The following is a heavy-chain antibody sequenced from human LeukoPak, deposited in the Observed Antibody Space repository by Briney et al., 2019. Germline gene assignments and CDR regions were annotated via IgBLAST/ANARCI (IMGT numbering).Heavy chain of an antibody. CDR2: IKPDGSER. CDR3: ARDYD. CDR1: GFSFSSNW. V-gene: IGHV3-7*04. J-gene: IGHJ4*02. D-gene: IGHD3-16*01. Sequence: GGSLRLSCAASGFSFSSNWMTWVRQAPGKGLEWVANIKPDGSERYYVESVKGRFTISRDNAKNSVFLQMDSLRAEDTALYYCARDYDWGQGTLVTVSS.